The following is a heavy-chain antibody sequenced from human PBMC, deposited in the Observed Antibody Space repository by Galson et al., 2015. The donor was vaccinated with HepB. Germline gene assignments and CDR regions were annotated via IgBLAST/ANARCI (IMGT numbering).Heavy chain of an antibody. CDR3: ARARIAVAGFDY. V-gene: IGHV3-74*01. Sequence: SLRLSCAASGFTFSTYWMHWVRQAPGKGLVWVSRINSDGSSTTYADSVKGRFTIFRDNAKNTLYLQMNSLRAEDTAVYYCARARIAVAGFDYWGQGTLVTVSS. D-gene: IGHD6-19*01. CDR2: INSDGSST. CDR1: GFTFSTYW. J-gene: IGHJ4*02.